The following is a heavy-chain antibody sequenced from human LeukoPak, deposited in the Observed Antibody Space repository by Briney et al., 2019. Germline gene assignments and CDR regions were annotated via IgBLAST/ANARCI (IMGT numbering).Heavy chain of an antibody. CDR1: GGSFSGYY. CDR2: INHSGST. D-gene: IGHD6-13*01. J-gene: IGHJ4*02. Sequence: SETLSLTCAVYGGSFSGYYWSWIRQPPGKGLEWIGEINHSGSTNYNPSLKSRVTISVDTSKNQFSLKLSSVTAADTAVYYCARVGPYSSSWYIKDYWGQGTLVTVSS. CDR3: ARVGPYSSSWYIKDY. V-gene: IGHV4-34*01.